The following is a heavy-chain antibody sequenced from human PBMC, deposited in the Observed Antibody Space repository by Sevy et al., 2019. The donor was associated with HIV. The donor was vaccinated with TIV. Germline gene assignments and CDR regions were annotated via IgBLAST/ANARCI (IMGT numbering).Heavy chain of an antibody. J-gene: IGHJ4*01. CDR3: VREGLGGYSYSLDY. V-gene: IGHV3-7*01. Sequence: GGSLRLSCAASGFSFSIYWMSWVRQAPGKGLEWVATMKQDGSEEDYVDSEKGRFTISRDNAKNSLFLQMKSLSAEDTAVYYCVREGLGGYSYSLDYWGHGTLVTVSS. CDR1: GFSFSIYW. CDR2: MKQDGSEE. D-gene: IGHD5-18*01.